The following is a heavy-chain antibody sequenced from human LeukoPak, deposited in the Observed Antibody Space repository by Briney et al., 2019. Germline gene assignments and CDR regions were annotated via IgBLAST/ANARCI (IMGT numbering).Heavy chain of an antibody. J-gene: IGHJ4*02. CDR2: ISYDGSNK. V-gene: IGHV3-30*04. Sequence: GGSLRLSCAASGFTFSNSPMHWVRQAPGKGLEWVSLISYDGSNKYYADSVKGRFTISRDNSKNTLYLQMDSLRAEDTAVYYCARGGHDSSGYYGQLDYWGQGTLVTVSS. CDR3: ARGGHDSSGYYGQLDY. CDR1: GFTFSNSP. D-gene: IGHD3-22*01.